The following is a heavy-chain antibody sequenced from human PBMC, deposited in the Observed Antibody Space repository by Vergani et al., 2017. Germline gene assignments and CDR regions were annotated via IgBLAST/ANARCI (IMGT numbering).Heavy chain of an antibody. D-gene: IGHD2-15*01. CDR3: ARSIGYCTSGSCRPYYFDL. CDR1: GNIFKTYY. J-gene: IGHJ4*02. V-gene: IGHV1-46*02. Sequence: QVQLVQSGAAVKKPGPPARFSCTPSGNIFKTYYMPWLRLAPGQGSQGMGIVNFVTGPATSPQKFEGRITMTRDTSTATFYMDLSSLKYEDTAIYYCARSIGYCTSGSCRPYYFDLWGQGTLVTVSS. CDR2: VNFVTGPA.